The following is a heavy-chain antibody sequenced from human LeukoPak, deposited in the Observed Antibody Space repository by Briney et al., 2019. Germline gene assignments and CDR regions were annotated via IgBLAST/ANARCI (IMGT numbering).Heavy chain of an antibody. J-gene: IGHJ4*02. CDR2: ISSSGSII. D-gene: IGHD3-10*01. Sequence: ETLSLTCIVSGAYVTTYSWNWVRQAPGKGLEWVSSISSSGSIIYYADSVKGRFTISRDNAKNSLYLQMNSLRAEDTAVYFCARGSGSYTFEYWGQGTLVTVSS. CDR1: GAYVTTYS. CDR3: ARGSGSYTFEY. V-gene: IGHV3-48*04.